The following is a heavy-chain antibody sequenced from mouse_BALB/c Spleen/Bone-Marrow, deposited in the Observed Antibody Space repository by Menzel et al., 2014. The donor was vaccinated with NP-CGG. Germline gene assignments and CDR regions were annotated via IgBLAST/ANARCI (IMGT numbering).Heavy chain of an antibody. D-gene: IGHD2-2*01. CDR3: ASGVTTGWFVY. CDR1: GYIFTSYW. Sequence: QVQLQQSGPGLVRPGASVKLSCKTSGYIFTSYWIHWVKQRSGQGLEWIARIYPGSGSTYYNEKFEGKATLTADKSSSTAYMQLSSLKSEDSAVYFCASGVTTGWFVYWGQGTLVTVSA. CDR2: IYPGSGST. V-gene: IGHV1-76*01. J-gene: IGHJ3*01.